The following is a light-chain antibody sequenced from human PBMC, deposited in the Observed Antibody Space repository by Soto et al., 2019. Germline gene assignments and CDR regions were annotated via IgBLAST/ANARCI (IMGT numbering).Light chain of an antibody. CDR3: EQYGSLPWT. CDR1: QSISRNY. J-gene: IGKJ1*01. V-gene: IGKV3-20*01. Sequence: EIVLTQSPGTLSLSPGERATLSCRASQSISRNYLAWYQQKSDQAPRLLIYSTSSRATGIPDRFSGSGSGTDFTLTISRLEPEDFAVYHCEQYGSLPWTFGQGTKVEI. CDR2: STS.